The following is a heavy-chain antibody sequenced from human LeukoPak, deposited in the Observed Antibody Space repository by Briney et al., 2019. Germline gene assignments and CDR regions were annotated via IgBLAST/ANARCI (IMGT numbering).Heavy chain of an antibody. CDR2: INDSGST. Sequence: PSETLSLTCAVYGGSFSSYYWSWIRQSPGKGLEWIGEINDSGSTNNNPSLRSRVTISVDTSKNQFSLNLTSVTAADTAVYYCARVTGYMTEDYFDYWGQGTLITVSS. CDR1: GGSFSSYY. V-gene: IGHV4-34*01. J-gene: IGHJ4*02. D-gene: IGHD6-13*01. CDR3: ARVTGYMTEDYFDY.